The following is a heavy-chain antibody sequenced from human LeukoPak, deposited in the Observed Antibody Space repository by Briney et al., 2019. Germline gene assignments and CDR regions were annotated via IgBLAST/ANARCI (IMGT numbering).Heavy chain of an antibody. Sequence: SETLSLTCTVSGGSISSSSYYWGWIRQPPGKGLEWIGSIYYSGSTYYNPSLKSRVTISVDTSKNQFSLKLSSVTAADTAVYYCASSSGWYSYHFDYWGQGTLVTVSS. CDR3: ASSSGWYSYHFDY. D-gene: IGHD6-19*01. J-gene: IGHJ4*02. CDR1: GGSISSSSYY. V-gene: IGHV4-39*07. CDR2: IYYSGST.